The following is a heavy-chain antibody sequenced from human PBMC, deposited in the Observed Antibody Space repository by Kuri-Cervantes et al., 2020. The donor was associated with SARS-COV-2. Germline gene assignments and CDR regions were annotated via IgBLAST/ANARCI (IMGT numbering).Heavy chain of an antibody. Sequence: GGSLRLSCAASGFTFSSYSMNWVRQAPGKGLEWVSSISSSSSYIYYADSVKGRFTISRDNAKNSLYLQMNSLRAEDTAVYYCARDACGGDCYPYWYFDLWGRGTLVTVSS. J-gene: IGHJ2*01. CDR3: ARDACGGDCYPYWYFDL. CDR1: GFTFSSYS. D-gene: IGHD2-21*02. CDR2: ISSSSSYI. V-gene: IGHV3-21*01.